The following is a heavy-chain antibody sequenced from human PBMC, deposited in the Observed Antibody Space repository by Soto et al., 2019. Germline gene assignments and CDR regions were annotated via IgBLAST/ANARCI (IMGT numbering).Heavy chain of an antibody. D-gene: IGHD6-19*01. CDR3: ASPSPSSSGPRTSDY. Sequence: QVQLVQSGAEVKKPGSSVKVSCKASGGTFSSYTISWVRQAPGQGLEWMGRIIPILGIANYAQKFQGRVTITADKSTSTAYMEQSSLRSADTAVYYCASPSPSSSGPRTSDYWGQGTLVTVSS. CDR2: IIPILGIA. V-gene: IGHV1-69*02. CDR1: GGTFSSYT. J-gene: IGHJ4*02.